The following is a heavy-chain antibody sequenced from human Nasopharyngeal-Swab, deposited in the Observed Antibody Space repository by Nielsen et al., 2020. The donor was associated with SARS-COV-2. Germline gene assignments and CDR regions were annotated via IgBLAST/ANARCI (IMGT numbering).Heavy chain of an antibody. D-gene: IGHD3-16*01. J-gene: IGHJ4*02. CDR3: ARGNISARLGL. CDR1: GGSFSDYY. V-gene: IGHV4-34*01. Sequence: SETLFLTCAVYGGSFSDYYWSWIRQPPGKGLEWIGEIVHSGSTYYNPSLESRVTMSVDTSKNQFSLKLSSVTAADTAVYYCARGNISARLGLWGQGTLVTVSS. CDR2: IVHSGST.